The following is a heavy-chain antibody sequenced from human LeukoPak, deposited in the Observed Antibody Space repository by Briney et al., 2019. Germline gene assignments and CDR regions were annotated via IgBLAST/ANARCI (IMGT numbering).Heavy chain of an antibody. CDR1: GFTFSSYA. D-gene: IGHD6-13*01. CDR3: ATGPHPAAAVDY. J-gene: IGHJ4*02. Sequence: GGSLRLSCAASGFTFSSYAMHWVRQAPGRGLEWVAVISYDGSNKYYADSVKGRFTISRDNSKNTLYLQMNSLRSDDTAVYYCATGPHPAAAVDYWGQGTLVTVSS. CDR2: ISYDGSNK. V-gene: IGHV3-30*04.